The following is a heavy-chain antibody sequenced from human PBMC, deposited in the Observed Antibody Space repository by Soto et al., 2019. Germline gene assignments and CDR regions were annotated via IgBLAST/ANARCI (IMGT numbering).Heavy chain of an antibody. J-gene: IGHJ5*02. CDR1: GGTFSSYA. V-gene: IGHV1-69*13. Sequence: ASVKVSCKASGGTFSSYAISWVRQAPGQGLEWMGGIIPIFGTANYAQKFQGRVTITADESTSTDYMELSSLRSEDTAVYYCARDHEAGPFDPWGQGTLVTVSS. D-gene: IGHD6-13*01. CDR3: ARDHEAGPFDP. CDR2: IIPIFGTA.